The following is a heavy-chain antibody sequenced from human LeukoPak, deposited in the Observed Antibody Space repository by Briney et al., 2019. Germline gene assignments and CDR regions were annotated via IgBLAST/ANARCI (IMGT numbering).Heavy chain of an antibody. CDR2: INPNSGGT. D-gene: IGHD2-2*01. CDR1: GYTFTGYY. CDR3: ARDGGYCSSTSCYRSWFDP. V-gene: IGHV1-2*02. J-gene: IGHJ5*02. Sequence: ASVEVSCKASGYTFTGYYMHWVRQAPGQGLEWMGWINPNSGGTNYAQKFQGRVTMTRDTSISTAYMELSRLRSDDTAVYYCARDGGYCSSTSCYRSWFDPWGQGTLVTVSS.